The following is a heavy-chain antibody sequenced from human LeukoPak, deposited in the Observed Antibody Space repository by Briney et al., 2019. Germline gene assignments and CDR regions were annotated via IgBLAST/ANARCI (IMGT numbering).Heavy chain of an antibody. CDR3: ARGSSASSSTWFYMDV. J-gene: IGHJ6*03. CDR2: IWYDGSNK. V-gene: IGHV3-33*01. Sequence: QPGGSLRLSCAASGFTFSSYGMHWVRRAPGKGLEWVAVIWYDGSNKYYADSVKGRFTISRDNSKNTLYLQMNSLRAEDTAVYYCARGSSASSSTWFYMDVWGKGTTVNVSS. D-gene: IGHD6-6*01. CDR1: GFTFSSYG.